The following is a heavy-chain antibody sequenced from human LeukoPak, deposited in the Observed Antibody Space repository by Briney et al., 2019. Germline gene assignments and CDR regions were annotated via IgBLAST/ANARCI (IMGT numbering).Heavy chain of an antibody. CDR2: INHSGST. V-gene: IGHV4-34*01. CDR3: ARGPPRLRWLQFTGRDY. CDR1: GGSFSGYY. D-gene: IGHD5-24*01. Sequence: SETLSLTCAVYGGSFSGYYWSWIRQPPGKGLEWIGEINHSGSTNYNPSLKSRVTISVDTSKNQFSLKLSSVTAADTAVYYCARGPPRLRWLQFTGRDYWGQGTLVTVSS. J-gene: IGHJ4*02.